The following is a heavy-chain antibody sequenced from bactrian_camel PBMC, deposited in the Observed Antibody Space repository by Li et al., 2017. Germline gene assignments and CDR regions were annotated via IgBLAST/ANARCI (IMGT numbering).Heavy chain of an antibody. CDR1: GYIFCG. CDR3: AAERRAWGNLCVHDYYY. D-gene: IGHD5*01. Sequence: HVQLVESGGGSVQPGGSLRLSCAASGYIFCGMGWYRQAPGNERELVSFISSDGTTRYADSVKGRFTISQDKAKNTLSLEMNSLKTEDTAVYYCAAERRAWGNLCVHDYYYWGQGTQVTVS. CDR2: ISSDGTT. V-gene: IGHV3S53*01. J-gene: IGHJ4*01.